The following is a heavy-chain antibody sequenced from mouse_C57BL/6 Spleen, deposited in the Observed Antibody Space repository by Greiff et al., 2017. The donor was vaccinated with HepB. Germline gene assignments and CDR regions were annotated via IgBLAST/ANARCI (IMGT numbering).Heavy chain of an antibody. Sequence: QVQLQQSGAELAKPGASVKLSCKASGYTFTSYWMHWVKQRPGQGLEWIGYINPSSGYTKYNQKFKDKATLTADKSSSTAYIQLSSLTYEDSAVYYCTRYGYDGGGYFDYWGQGTTLTVSS. CDR1: GYTFTSYW. D-gene: IGHD2-2*01. J-gene: IGHJ2*01. CDR2: INPSSGYT. V-gene: IGHV1-7*01. CDR3: TRYGYDGGGYFDY.